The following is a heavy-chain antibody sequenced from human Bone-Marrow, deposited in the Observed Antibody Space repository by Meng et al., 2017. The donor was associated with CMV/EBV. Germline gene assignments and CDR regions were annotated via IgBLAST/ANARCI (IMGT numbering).Heavy chain of an antibody. D-gene: IGHD1-20*01. CDR1: GFSLSTSGVG. J-gene: IGHJ5*02. CDR2: IYWDDDK. CDR3: AHTEEPYNWKGNNWFDP. Sequence: QITLKESGPTLVKPKQTLTLTCTFSGFSLSTSGVGVGWIRQPPGKALEWLALIYWDDDKRYSPSLKSRLTITKDTSKNQVVLTMTNMDPVDTATYYCAHTEEPYNWKGNNWFDPWGQGTLVTVSS. V-gene: IGHV2-5*02.